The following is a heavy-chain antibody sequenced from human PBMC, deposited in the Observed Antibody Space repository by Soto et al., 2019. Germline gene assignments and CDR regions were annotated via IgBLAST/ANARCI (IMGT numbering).Heavy chain of an antibody. J-gene: IGHJ6*02. CDR2: ISFDGNIK. D-gene: IGHD2-8*01. Sequence: PGGSLRLSCAASGFIFSDYAMHWVRHVPGQGLERVAVISFDGNIKYDADSVKGRFTISRDNSKNTLFLQMDSLKGEDTAVYSCARASRGYCTSRSCLGRYGLGVWGQGTAVTVSS. CDR1: GFIFSDYA. CDR3: ARASRGYCTSRSCLGRYGLGV. V-gene: IGHV3-30-3*01.